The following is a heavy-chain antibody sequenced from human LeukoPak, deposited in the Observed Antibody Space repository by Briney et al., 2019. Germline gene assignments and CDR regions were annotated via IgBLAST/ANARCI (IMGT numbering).Heavy chain of an antibody. CDR2: IIPILGIA. V-gene: IGHV1-69*04. J-gene: IGHJ6*03. Sequence: SVKVSCKASGGTFSSYAINWVRQAPGQGLEWMGRIIPILGIANYAQKFQGRVTTTADKSTSTAYMELSSLRSEDTAVYYCATYSSSWYGFYYYYMDVWGKGTTVTVSS. CDR1: GGTFSSYA. D-gene: IGHD6-13*01. CDR3: ATYSSSWYGFYYYYMDV.